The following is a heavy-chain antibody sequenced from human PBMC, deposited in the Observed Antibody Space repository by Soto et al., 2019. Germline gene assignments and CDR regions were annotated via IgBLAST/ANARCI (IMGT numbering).Heavy chain of an antibody. J-gene: IGHJ4*02. CDR1: GFTFNAYT. Sequence: LRRSCSASGFTFNAYTMQWVRQARGKGLEWVSLISWDGGITYYGDSVKGRFTVSRDNSDNSLYLQMTSLRSDDTAFYYCAKDSYDILTGQKRYFDSWGQGTLVTVSS. CDR2: ISWDGGIT. V-gene: IGHV3-43*01. D-gene: IGHD3-9*01. CDR3: AKDSYDILTGQKRYFDS.